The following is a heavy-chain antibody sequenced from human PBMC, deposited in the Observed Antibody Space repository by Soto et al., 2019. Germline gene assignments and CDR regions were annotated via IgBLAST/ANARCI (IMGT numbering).Heavy chain of an antibody. CDR2: ISSSGNT. Sequence: PSETLALTCTVSDGSISNFYWSWIRQPPGKGLEWIGYISSSGNTNYNPSLKSRVSISVDTSKNQFSLNLTSVTAADTGVYYCARAPMVLTRSYFDSWGQGNPVTVSS. CDR3: ARAPMVLTRSYFDS. D-gene: IGHD3-22*01. V-gene: IGHV4-59*01. J-gene: IGHJ4*02. CDR1: DGSISNFY.